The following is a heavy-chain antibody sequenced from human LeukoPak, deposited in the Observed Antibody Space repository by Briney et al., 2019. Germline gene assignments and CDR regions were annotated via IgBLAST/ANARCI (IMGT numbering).Heavy chain of an antibody. V-gene: IGHV3-21*01. Sequence: GGSLRLSCAASGFTFSSYSMNWVRQAPGKGLEWVSSISSSSSYIYYADSVKGRFTISRDNAKNSLYLQMNSLRAEDTAVYCCARETNYADYEGCVYWGQGTLVTVSS. CDR1: GFTFSSYS. J-gene: IGHJ4*02. CDR3: ARETNYADYEGCVY. D-gene: IGHD4-17*01. CDR2: ISSSSSYI.